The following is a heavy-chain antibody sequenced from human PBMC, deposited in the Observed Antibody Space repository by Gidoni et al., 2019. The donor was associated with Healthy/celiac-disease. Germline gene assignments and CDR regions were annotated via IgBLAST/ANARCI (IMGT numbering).Heavy chain of an antibody. CDR1: GYTFTSYY. D-gene: IGHD3-10*01. Sequence: QVQLVQSGAEVKKPGASVKVSCKASGYTFTSYYMHWVRQAPGQGLEWMGIINPSGGSTSYAQKFQGRVTMTRDTSTSTVYMELSSLRSEDTAVYYCAYGSGSYADYYYGMDVWGQGTTVTVSS. J-gene: IGHJ6*02. V-gene: IGHV1-46*03. CDR2: INPSGGST. CDR3: AYGSGSYADYYYGMDV.